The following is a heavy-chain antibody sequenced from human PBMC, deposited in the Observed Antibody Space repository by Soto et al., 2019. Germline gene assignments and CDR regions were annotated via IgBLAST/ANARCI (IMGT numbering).Heavy chain of an antibody. CDR1: GFTFDDYA. CDR2: INWNSGSI. Sequence: ALRLSCAASGFTFDDYAMHWVRQVPGKGLEWVSGINWNSGSIGYGDSVKGRFAISRDNAKNSLHLQMNSLSAEDTAFYYCVKDESINWYSGHFRHWGQGTLVTVSS. J-gene: IGHJ1*01. CDR3: VKDESINWYSGHFRH. V-gene: IGHV3-9*01. D-gene: IGHD6-13*01.